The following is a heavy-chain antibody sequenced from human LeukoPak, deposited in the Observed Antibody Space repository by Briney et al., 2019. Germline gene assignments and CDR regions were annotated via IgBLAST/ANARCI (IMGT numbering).Heavy chain of an antibody. J-gene: IGHJ4*02. CDR1: GGSISSSSCY. CDR3: ARHVNLYYYDSSGYYPFDY. Sequence: PSETLSLTCTVSGGSISSSSCYWGWIRQPPGKGLEWIGSIYYSGSTYYNPSLKSRVTISVDTSKNQFSLKLSSVTAADTAVYYCARHVNLYYYDSSGYYPFDYWGQGTLVTVSS. D-gene: IGHD3-22*01. CDR2: IYYSGST. V-gene: IGHV4-39*01.